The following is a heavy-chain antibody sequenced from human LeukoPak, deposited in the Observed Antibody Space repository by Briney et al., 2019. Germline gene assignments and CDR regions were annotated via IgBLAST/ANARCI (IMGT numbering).Heavy chain of an antibody. Sequence: PSETPSLTCTVSGGSISSYYWSWIRQPPGKGLEWIGYIYYSGSTNYNPSLKSRVTISVDTSKNQFSLKLSSVTAADTAVYYCARHRGYYDSRVPFWYWGQGTLVTVSS. J-gene: IGHJ4*02. CDR1: GGSISSYY. CDR2: IYYSGST. D-gene: IGHD3-22*01. CDR3: ARHRGYYDSRVPFWY. V-gene: IGHV4-59*08.